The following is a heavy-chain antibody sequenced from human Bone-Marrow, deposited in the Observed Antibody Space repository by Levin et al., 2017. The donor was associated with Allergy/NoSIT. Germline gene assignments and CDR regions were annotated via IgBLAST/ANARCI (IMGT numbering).Heavy chain of an antibody. CDR1: GVTFDDYA. CDR3: AKDMAAAPGTGTWFDH. Sequence: SGGSLRLSCVVSGVTFDDYAMHWLRRVPGKGLEWVASINWNSGNIAYADSVEGRFTISRDNDRNSLFLQMNSLRAEDTAFYYCAKDMAAAPGTGTWFDHWGQGTQVTVST. D-gene: IGHD1-1*01. V-gene: IGHV3-9*01. CDR2: INWNSGNI. J-gene: IGHJ5*02.